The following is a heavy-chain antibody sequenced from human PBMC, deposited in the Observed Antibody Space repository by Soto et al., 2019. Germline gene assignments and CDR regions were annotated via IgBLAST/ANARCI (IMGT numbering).Heavy chain of an antibody. D-gene: IGHD4-17*01. CDR3: ATEYYGRLDS. Sequence: QVQLVESGGGLVKPGGSLRLSCATSGFTFSHYYMSWIRQAPGKGLEWVSYISSASTYINYADSVKGRFTISRDDARSSLYLQMSGLRAEDTDVYYCATEYYGRLDSWGQGTLVTVSS. V-gene: IGHV3-11*06. CDR2: ISSASTYI. CDR1: GFTFSHYY. J-gene: IGHJ4*02.